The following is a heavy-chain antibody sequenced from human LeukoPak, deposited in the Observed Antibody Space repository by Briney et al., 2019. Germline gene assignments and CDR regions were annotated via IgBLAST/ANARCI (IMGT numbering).Heavy chain of an antibody. D-gene: IGHD2-15*01. CDR2: ISGSGGST. CDR1: GFTFSSYA. J-gene: IGHJ4*02. Sequence: PGGSLRLSCAASGFTFSSYAMSWVRQAPGKGLEWVSAISGSGGSTYYAGSVKGRFTISRDNSKNTLYLQMNSLRAEDTAVYYCAKASVVVVVAATPSYWGQGTLVTVSS. V-gene: IGHV3-23*01. CDR3: AKASVVVVVAATPSY.